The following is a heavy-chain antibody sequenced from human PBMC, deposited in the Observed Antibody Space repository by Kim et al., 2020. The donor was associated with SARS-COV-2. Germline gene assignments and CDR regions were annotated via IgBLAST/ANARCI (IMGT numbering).Heavy chain of an antibody. CDR1: GFTFSSYG. Sequence: GGSLRLSCAASGFTFSSYGMHWVRQAPGKGLEWVAVIWYDGTNKYYTDSVKGRFTISRDNSKNTLYLQMNSLGAEDTGVYFCARALAARPFDYWGQGTLV. CDR2: IWYDGTNK. CDR3: ARALAARPFDY. V-gene: IGHV3-33*01. D-gene: IGHD6-6*01. J-gene: IGHJ4*02.